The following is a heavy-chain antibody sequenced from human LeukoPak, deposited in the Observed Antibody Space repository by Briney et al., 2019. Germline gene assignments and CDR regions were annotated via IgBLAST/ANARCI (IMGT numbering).Heavy chain of an antibody. D-gene: IGHD1-1*01. CDR1: GFTFGGYW. V-gene: IGHV3-74*01. Sequence: PGGSLRLSCAASGFTFGGYWMHWVRQTPGKGLEWVSRINIDGATTNYADSVKGRFTISRDNAKNTLHLQMNSLRADDTAVYYCVRGAVRTGVWFDPWGQGTLVTVSS. J-gene: IGHJ5*02. CDR2: INIDGATT. CDR3: VRGAVRTGVWFDP.